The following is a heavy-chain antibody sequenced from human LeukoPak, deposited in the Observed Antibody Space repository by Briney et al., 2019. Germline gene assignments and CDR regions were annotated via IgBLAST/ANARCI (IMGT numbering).Heavy chain of an antibody. CDR3: ATYTPFET. Sequence: SETLSPTCTVSGGSISSYYWSWIRQPPGKGLEWIGYIYYSGSTDYNPSLKSRVTISLHTSKNQFSLKLSSVTAADTAVYYCATYTPFETWGQGTMVTVSS. CDR2: IYYSGST. CDR1: GGSISSYY. D-gene: IGHD2-2*02. J-gene: IGHJ3*02. V-gene: IGHV4-59*01.